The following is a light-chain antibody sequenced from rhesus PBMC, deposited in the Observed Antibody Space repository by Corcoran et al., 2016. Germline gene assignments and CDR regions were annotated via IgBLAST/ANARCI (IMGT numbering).Light chain of an antibody. CDR2: AAS. V-gene: IGKV1-33*02. Sequence: DIQMSQSPSSLSASVGDKVTITCRASQGIRNALAWYQQKPEKAPKLLIYAASSLESGVPSRFSGSRSGTDFTLTISSLQPEDFATYYCQQGYSTPLTFGQGTKVEIK. J-gene: IGKJ1*01. CDR3: QQGYSTPLT. CDR1: QGIRNA.